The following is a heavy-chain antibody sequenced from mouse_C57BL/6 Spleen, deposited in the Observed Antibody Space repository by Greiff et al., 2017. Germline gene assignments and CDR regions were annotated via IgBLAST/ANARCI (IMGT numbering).Heavy chain of an antibody. J-gene: IGHJ3*01. Sequence: EVMLVASGGDLVKPGGSLKLSCAASGFTFRSYGMSWVRQTPDKRLEWVATISSGGSYTYYPDSVKGRFPISRDNAKNTLYLQMSSLKSEDTAMYYCARHGSSGYVRFAYWGQGTLVTVSA. CDR1: GFTFRSYG. D-gene: IGHD3-2*02. V-gene: IGHV5-6*01. CDR2: ISSGGSYT. CDR3: ARHGSSGYVRFAY.